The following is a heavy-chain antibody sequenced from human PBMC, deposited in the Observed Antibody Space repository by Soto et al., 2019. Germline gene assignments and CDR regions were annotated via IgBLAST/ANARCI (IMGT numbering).Heavy chain of an antibody. CDR3: ARGHAGTVGPSDY. J-gene: IGHJ4*02. CDR2: ISGYSDNT. Sequence: QVQLVQSGAEAKKPGASVKVSCKGSGYTFTDYGISWVRQAPGQGLEWMGWISGYSDNTNYAQKFQGRVTMTTDTSTSTAYMELRSLRSDDTAVYFCARGHAGTVGPSDYWGQGTLVTVSS. V-gene: IGHV1-18*01. CDR1: GYTFTDYG. D-gene: IGHD1-26*01.